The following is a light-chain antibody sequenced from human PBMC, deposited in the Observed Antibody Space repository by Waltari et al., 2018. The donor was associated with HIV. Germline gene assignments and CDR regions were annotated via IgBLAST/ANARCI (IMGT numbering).Light chain of an antibody. CDR2: WAT. J-gene: IGKJ1*01. Sequence: DIVMSQSPDSLTVSLGARASINCKSSQSVLYSNNKSYVAWYQQKPGQPPRLLRYWATTRQSGLPDRFSGSGSGTDFTFTISILQAEDVAVYYCHQYYFSPWTFCQGTKVEIK. V-gene: IGKV4-1*01. CDR3: HQYYFSPWT. CDR1: QSVLYSNNKSY.